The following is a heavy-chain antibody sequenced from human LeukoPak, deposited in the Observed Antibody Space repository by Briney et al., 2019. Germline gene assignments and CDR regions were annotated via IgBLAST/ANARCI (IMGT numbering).Heavy chain of an antibody. D-gene: IGHD3-9*01. CDR1: GFTFSSYA. J-gene: IGHJ4*02. CDR3: AKFYDISTGYFDC. CDR2: ISGVGGST. Sequence: GGSLRLSCAASGFTFSSYAMSWVRQSPGKGLEWVSAISGVGGSTYYADSVKGRFTISRDNSKNTRYLQMNSLRAEDTAVYYCAKFYDISTGYFDCWGQGTLVTVSS. V-gene: IGHV3-23*01.